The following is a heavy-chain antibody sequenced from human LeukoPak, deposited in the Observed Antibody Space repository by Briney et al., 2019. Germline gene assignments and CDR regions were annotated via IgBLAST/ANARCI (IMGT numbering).Heavy chain of an antibody. CDR1: GYNL. J-gene: IGHJ4*02. D-gene: IGHD2/OR15-2a*01. Sequence: GESLKISCKGSGYNLIGWVHQMPGKGLEWVAFIYPGGSDRRYSPPFQGQVTVSADKSINTVYLQWGSLKASDTAMYYCARHFYDTSTYYSSFDFWGQGTLVTVSS. V-gene: IGHV5-51*07. CDR2: IYPGGSDR. CDR3: ARHFYDTSTYYSSFDF.